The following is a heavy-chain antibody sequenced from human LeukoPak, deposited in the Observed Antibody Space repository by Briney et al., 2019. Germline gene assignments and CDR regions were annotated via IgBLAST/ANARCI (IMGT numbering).Heavy chain of an antibody. CDR3: VKGSSYYYDSSGYYVDY. Sequence: GGSLRLSCSASEFSFRSFAMHWVRQPPGKGLEYVSAISSNRGSTYYADSVKGRFTISRDNSKNMLYLQMSSLRAEDTAVYYCVKGSSYYYDSSGYYVDYWGQGTLVTVSS. CDR2: ISSNRGST. CDR1: EFSFRSFA. D-gene: IGHD3-22*01. J-gene: IGHJ4*02. V-gene: IGHV3-64D*06.